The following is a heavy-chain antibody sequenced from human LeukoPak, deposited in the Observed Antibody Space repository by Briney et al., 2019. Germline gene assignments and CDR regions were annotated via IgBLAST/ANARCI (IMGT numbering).Heavy chain of an antibody. Sequence: GASVKVSCKASGYTFTSYGISWVRQAPGQGLEWMGWISAYNGNTNYAQKLQGRVTMTTDTSTSTAYMELRSLRSDDTAVYYCARDKMEQQLVRLSHTSGYYYYYYMDVWGKGTTVTVSS. D-gene: IGHD6-13*01. CDR2: ISAYNGNT. CDR3: ARDKMEQQLVRLSHTSGYYYYYYMDV. CDR1: GYTFTSYG. V-gene: IGHV1-18*01. J-gene: IGHJ6*03.